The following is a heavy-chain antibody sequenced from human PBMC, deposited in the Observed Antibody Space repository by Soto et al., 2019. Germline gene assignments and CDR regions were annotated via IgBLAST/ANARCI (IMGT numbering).Heavy chain of an antibody. CDR3: AKDSYSSGWYGAFDI. D-gene: IGHD6-13*01. CDR1: GFTFDDYA. Sequence: LRLSCAASGFTFDDYAMHWVRQAPGKGLEWVSGISWNSGSIGYADSVKGRFTISRDNAKNSLYLQMNSLRAEDTALYYCAKDSYSSGWYGAFDIWGQGTMVTVSS. CDR2: ISWNSGSI. V-gene: IGHV3-9*01. J-gene: IGHJ3*02.